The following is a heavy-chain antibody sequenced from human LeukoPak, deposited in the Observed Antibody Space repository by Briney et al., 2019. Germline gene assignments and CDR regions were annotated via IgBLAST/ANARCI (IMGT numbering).Heavy chain of an antibody. Sequence: SETLSLTCTVSGGSISSGGYYWSWIRQHPGKGLEWIGYIYYSGSTYYNPSLKSRVTISVDTSKNQFSLKLSSVTAAHTAVYYCARGPYLNWFDPWGQGTLVTVSA. CDR3: ARGPYLNWFDP. CDR1: GGSISSGGYY. CDR2: IYYSGST. V-gene: IGHV4-31*03. J-gene: IGHJ5*02.